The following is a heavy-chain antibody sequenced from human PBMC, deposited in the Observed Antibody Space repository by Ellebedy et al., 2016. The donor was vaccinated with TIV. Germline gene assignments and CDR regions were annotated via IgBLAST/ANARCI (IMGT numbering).Heavy chain of an antibody. CDR2: MNPNSGHT. D-gene: IGHD3-16*02. V-gene: IGHV1-8*02. J-gene: IGHJ4*02. CDR3: ARDQGDDYVWGSYLDY. CDR1: GGTFSSYA. Sequence: AASVKVSCKASGGTFSSYAINWMRQATGQGLEWMAWMNPNSGHTGYAQKFQGRVTMTTDTSTSTAYMELRSLRSDDTAVYYCARDQGDDYVWGSYLDYWGQGTLVIVSS.